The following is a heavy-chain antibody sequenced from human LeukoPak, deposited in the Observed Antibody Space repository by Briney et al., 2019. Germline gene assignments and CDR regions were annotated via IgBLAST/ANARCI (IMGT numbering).Heavy chain of an antibody. V-gene: IGHV3-33*03. J-gene: IGHJ2*01. Sequence: GRSLRLSCAASGFTFSSYGMHWVRQAPGKGLEWVAIIYSGGGTTKYYAESVKDRFTITRDDSRDTLYLQMNSLRAEDTAVYYCVVILVPGGVWHFDLWGRGTLVTVSS. D-gene: IGHD2-2*01. CDR1: GFTFSSYG. CDR2: IYSGGGTTK. CDR3: VVILVPGGVWHFDL.